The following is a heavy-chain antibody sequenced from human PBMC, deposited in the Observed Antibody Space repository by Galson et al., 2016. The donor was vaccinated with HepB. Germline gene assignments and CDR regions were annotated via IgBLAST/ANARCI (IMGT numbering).Heavy chain of an antibody. CDR3: AVVMVDFELDAFDF. J-gene: IGHJ3*01. CDR1: GYTFTGYY. D-gene: IGHD2-15*01. Sequence: SVKVSCKASGYTFTGYYMHWVRQAPGKGLEWMGGFDPEDGERMYAEKFQGRVTMTEDTSTDTAYMDLSSLRSEDTAVYYCAVVMVDFELDAFDFWGQGTMVTVAS. V-gene: IGHV1-24*01. CDR2: FDPEDGER.